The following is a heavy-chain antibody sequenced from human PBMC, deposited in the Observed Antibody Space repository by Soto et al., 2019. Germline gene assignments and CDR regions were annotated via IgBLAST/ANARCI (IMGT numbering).Heavy chain of an antibody. D-gene: IGHD3-10*01. CDR2: IRSKAYGGTT. Sequence: GGSLRLSCTASGFTFGDYAMSWFRQAPGKGLEWVGFIRSKAYGGTTEYAASVKGRFTISRDDSKSIAHLQMNSLKTEDTAVYYCMGGGWYGELLYYYYGMDVWGQGTTGTVSS. V-gene: IGHV3-49*03. CDR3: MGGGWYGELLYYYYGMDV. CDR1: GFTFGDYA. J-gene: IGHJ6*02.